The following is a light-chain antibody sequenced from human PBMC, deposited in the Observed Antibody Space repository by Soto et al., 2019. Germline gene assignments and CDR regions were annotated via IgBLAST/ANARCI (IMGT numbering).Light chain of an antibody. CDR1: QSVSSSY. CDR3: QQYGSSRTA. J-gene: IGKJ2*01. CDR2: GAS. Sequence: EIVLTQSPGTLSLSPGEIATLSCRASQSVSSSYLAWYQHKPGQAPRLLIYGASSRATGIPDRFSGSGSGTDFTLTISRLEPEDFAVYYCQQYGSSRTAFGQGTKLEIK. V-gene: IGKV3-20*01.